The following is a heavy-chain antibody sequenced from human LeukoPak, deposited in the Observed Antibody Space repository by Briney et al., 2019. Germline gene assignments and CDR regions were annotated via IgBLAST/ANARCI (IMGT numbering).Heavy chain of an antibody. Sequence: PSQTLSLTCSVSGGSITSDRYYWTWIRQPAGKGLEWIGRLYTNDNTNYDPSLESRVSISVDTSKSQFYLQLTSVTAADTAVYFCARGVVTDDYYMDVWGKGITVIVSS. CDR3: ARGVVTDDYYMDV. D-gene: IGHD2-21*02. J-gene: IGHJ6*03. V-gene: IGHV4-61*02. CDR1: GGSITSDRYY. CDR2: LYTNDNT.